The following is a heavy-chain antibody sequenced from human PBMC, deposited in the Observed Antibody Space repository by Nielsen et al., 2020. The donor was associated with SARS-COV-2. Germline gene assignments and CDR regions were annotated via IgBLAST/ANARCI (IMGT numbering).Heavy chain of an antibody. V-gene: IGHV3-30-3*01. CDR3: ASGTFGSYYYGMDV. J-gene: IGHJ6*02. Sequence: LSLTCAASGFTFSSYAMHWVRQAPGKGLEWVAVISYDGSNKYYADSVKGRFTISRDNSKNTLYLQMNSLRAEDTAVYYCASGTFGSYYYGMDVWGQGTTVTVSS. D-gene: IGHD3-10*01. CDR2: ISYDGSNK. CDR1: GFTFSSYA.